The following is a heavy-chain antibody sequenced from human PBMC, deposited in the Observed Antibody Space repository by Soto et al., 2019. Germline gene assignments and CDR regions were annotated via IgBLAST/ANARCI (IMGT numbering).Heavy chain of an antibody. CDR3: ARDRGGDGMDV. CDR2: ISGYNGNT. V-gene: IGHV1-18*01. J-gene: IGHJ6*02. CDR1: GYTFSSYG. Sequence: QVQLVQSGAEVKKPGASVKVSCKASGYTFSSYGISWVRQAPGQGLEWMGWISGYNGNTNYAQQHQGRVSMTRETSTRRGYMGLRSLRSGDTAVYDWARDRGGDGMDVWGQGSTVSVSS. D-gene: IGHD3-16*01.